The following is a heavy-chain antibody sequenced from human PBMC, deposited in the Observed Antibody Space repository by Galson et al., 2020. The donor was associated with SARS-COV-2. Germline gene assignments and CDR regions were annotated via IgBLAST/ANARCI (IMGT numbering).Heavy chain of an antibody. D-gene: IGHD4-17*01. Sequence: GESLKISCAASGFRFKTYAMGWVRQAPGKGLEWVSLISSSGSSTYYADSVNGRFTLSRDNSKNTLSLQMNSLRAEDTAVYYCAKDTGDYGDHFDYWGQGTLVTVSS. CDR3: AKDTGDYGDHFDY. CDR2: ISSSGSST. J-gene: IGHJ4*02. V-gene: IGHV3-23*01. CDR1: GFRFKTYA.